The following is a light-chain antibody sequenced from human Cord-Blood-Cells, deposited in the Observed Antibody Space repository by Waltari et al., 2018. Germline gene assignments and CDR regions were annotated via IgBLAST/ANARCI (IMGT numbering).Light chain of an antibody. Sequence: QSALTQPRSVSGSPGQSVTISCTGTSSAVGGYNYVSWYQQHPGKAPKLMIYDASKRPSGVPDRFSGSKSGNTASLTISGLQAEDEADYYCCSYAGSYTWVFGGGTKLTVL. CDR1: SSAVGGYNY. CDR3: CSYAGSYTWV. J-gene: IGLJ3*02. V-gene: IGLV2-11*01. CDR2: DAS.